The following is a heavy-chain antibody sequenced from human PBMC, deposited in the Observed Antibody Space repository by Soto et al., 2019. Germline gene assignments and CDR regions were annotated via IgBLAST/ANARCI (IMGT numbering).Heavy chain of an antibody. Sequence: QVQLVQSGAEVKKPGASVKVFCKASGYAFSQFYLHWMRQAPGQGLGWMGWINPNSGRTKFAQNFQGWVTMSRDTSIKTVNVELSGLRSDATALYYCARESVGPTGTIDYYYFCMDVWGKGTTVTVS. CDR2: INPNSGRT. CDR1: GYAFSQFY. D-gene: IGHD4-17*01. J-gene: IGHJ6*03. CDR3: ARESVGPTGTIDYYYFCMDV. V-gene: IGHV1-2*04.